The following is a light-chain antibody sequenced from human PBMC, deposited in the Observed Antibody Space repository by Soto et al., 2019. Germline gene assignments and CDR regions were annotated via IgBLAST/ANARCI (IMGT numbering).Light chain of an antibody. V-gene: IGKV1-33*01. CDR1: QDINDF. J-gene: IGKJ3*01. CDR3: QQDDDLPPFT. Sequence: DIQMTQSPSSLSASVGDRVTITCQASQDINDFVNWYQQKPGKAPKLLISDACHLETGVPSRFSGIGSGTHFTITISILQPEDIATYYCQQDDDLPPFTFGPGTTVDIK. CDR2: DAC.